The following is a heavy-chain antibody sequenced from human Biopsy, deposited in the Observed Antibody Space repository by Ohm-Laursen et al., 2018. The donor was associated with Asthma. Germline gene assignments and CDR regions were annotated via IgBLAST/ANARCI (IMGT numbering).Heavy chain of an antibody. V-gene: IGHV3-30*18. CDR2: ISYDGSNK. CDR3: VKDHSAGFHYFDA. CDR1: GFTFSSYG. J-gene: IGHJ4*02. D-gene: IGHD2/OR15-2a*01. Sequence: RSLRLSCAASGFTFSSYGMHWVRQAPGKGLEWVAVISYDGSNKYYADSVKGRFTISRDNPKRTLYLHMIAVRAEDTGVYYCVKDHSAGFHYFDAWGQGARVTVSS.